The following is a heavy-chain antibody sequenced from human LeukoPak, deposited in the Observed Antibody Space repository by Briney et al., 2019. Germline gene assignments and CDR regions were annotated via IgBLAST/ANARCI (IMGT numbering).Heavy chain of an antibody. Sequence: GGSLRLSCAASGFTFSSCWMSWVRQAPGKGLEWVANIKQDGSEKYYVDSVKGRFTISRDNAKNSLYLQMNSLRAEDTALYYCAKDITSAHPHAFDIWGQGTMVTVSS. J-gene: IGHJ3*02. CDR3: AKDITSAHPHAFDI. V-gene: IGHV3-7*03. D-gene: IGHD1-14*01. CDR1: GFTFSSCW. CDR2: IKQDGSEK.